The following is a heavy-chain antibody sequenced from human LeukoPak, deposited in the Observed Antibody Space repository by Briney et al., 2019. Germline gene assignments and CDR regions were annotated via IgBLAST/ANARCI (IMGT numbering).Heavy chain of an antibody. V-gene: IGHV1-2*02. CDR3: ATIPYGSGIIDY. Sequence: EASVKVSCKASGYTFTDYYMHWVRQAPGQGLECMGWINPNSGGTNYAQKFQGRVTMTRDTSISTAYMEVSSLRSDDTAEYYCATIPYGSGIIDYWGQGTLVTVSS. J-gene: IGHJ4*02. D-gene: IGHD3-10*01. CDR2: INPNSGGT. CDR1: GYTFTDYY.